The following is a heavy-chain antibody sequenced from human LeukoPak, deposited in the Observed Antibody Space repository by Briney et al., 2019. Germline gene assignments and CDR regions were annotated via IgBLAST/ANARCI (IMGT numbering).Heavy chain of an antibody. CDR3: ARGSRLSSSTSCYGY. CDR1: GYTFTGYY. V-gene: IGHV1-2*02. J-gene: IGHJ4*02. D-gene: IGHD2-2*01. CDR2: INPNSGGT. Sequence: ASVKVSCKASGYTFTGYYMHWVRQAPGQGLEWMGWINPNSGGTNYAQKFQGRVTMTRATSISTAYMELSRLRSDDTAVYYCARGSRLSSSTSCYGYWGQGTLVTVSS.